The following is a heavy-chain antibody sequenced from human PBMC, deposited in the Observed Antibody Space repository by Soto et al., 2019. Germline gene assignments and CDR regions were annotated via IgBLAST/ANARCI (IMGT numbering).Heavy chain of an antibody. D-gene: IGHD3-10*01. CDR3: ARGVLSYDYGSGSYYNTPLDY. V-gene: IGHV3-23*01. Sequence: PGGSLRLSCAASGFTFSFYAMSWVRQAPGKGLEWVSAISGSGSATYYADSVKGRFTISRDNSKNTLYLQMSSLRAEDTAVYYCARGVLSYDYGSGSYYNTPLDYWGQGTLVTVS. CDR2: ISGSGSAT. J-gene: IGHJ4*02. CDR1: GFTFSFYA.